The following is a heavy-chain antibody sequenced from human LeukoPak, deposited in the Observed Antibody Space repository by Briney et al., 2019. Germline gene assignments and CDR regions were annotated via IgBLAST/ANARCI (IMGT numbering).Heavy chain of an antibody. CDR1: GFTFSSYA. CDR2: ISSNGGST. V-gene: IGHV3-64D*06. Sequence: GGSLRLSCSASGFTFSSYAMHWVRHAPGKGLEYVSAISSNGGSTYYADSVKGRFTISRDNSKNTLYLQMSSLRAEDTAVYYCVKGDFDWLLLIDYWGQGTLVTVSS. J-gene: IGHJ4*02. D-gene: IGHD3-9*01. CDR3: VKGDFDWLLLIDY.